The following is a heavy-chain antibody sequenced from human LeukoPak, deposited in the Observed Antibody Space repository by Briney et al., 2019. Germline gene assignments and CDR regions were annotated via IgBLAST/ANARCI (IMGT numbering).Heavy chain of an antibody. CDR2: IIPIFGTA. J-gene: IGHJ4*02. D-gene: IGHD3-9*01. CDR3: AAGTTRLLGYVY. V-gene: IGHV1-69*05. Sequence: SVKVSCKASGYTFTSYAISWVRQAPGQGLEWMGGIIPIFGTANYAQKFQGRVTITTDESTSTAYMELSSLRSEDTAVYYCAAGTTRLLGYVYWGQGTLVTVSS. CDR1: GYTFTSYA.